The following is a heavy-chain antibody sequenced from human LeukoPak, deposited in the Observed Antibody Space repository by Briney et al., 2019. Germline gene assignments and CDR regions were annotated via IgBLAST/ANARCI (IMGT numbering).Heavy chain of an antibody. V-gene: IGHV3-23*01. J-gene: IGHJ4*02. CDR1: GFTFSSYA. Sequence: GGSLRLSCAASGFTFSSYAMSWVRQAPGKGLKWVSAISGSGGSTYYADSVKGRFTISRDNSKNTLYLQMNSLRAEDTAVYYCAKDLPSYYYGSGSFDYWGQGTLVTVSS. D-gene: IGHD3-10*01. CDR2: ISGSGGST. CDR3: AKDLPSYYYGSGSFDY.